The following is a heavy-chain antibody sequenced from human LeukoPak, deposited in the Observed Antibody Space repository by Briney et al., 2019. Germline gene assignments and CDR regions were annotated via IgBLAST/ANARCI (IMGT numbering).Heavy chain of an antibody. CDR1: GFTFSSYS. J-gene: IGHJ4*02. Sequence: GGSLTLSCAASGFTFSSYSMNWVRHAPGKGLEWVSSISSSSSYIYYADSVKGRFTISRDNAKHSLYLQMNSLRAEGTAVYYCARDPDPYNSSSVGYWGQGTLVTVSS. V-gene: IGHV3-21*01. CDR3: ARDPDPYNSSSVGY. CDR2: ISSSSSYI. D-gene: IGHD6-6*01.